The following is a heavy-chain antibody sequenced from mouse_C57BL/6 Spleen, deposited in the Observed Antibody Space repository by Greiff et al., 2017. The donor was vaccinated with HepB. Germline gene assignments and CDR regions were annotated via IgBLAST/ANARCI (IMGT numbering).Heavy chain of an antibody. J-gene: IGHJ3*01. CDR2: IYPRSGNT. CDR1: GYTFTSYG. V-gene: IGHV1-81*01. D-gene: IGHD1-1*01. Sequence: QVQLKQSGAELARPGASVKLSCKASGYTFTSYGISWVKQRTGQGLEWIGEIYPRSGNTYYNEKFKGKATLTADKSSSTSYMELRSLTSEVSAVYFCARGGSNPFAYWGQGTLVTVSA. CDR3: ARGGSNPFAY.